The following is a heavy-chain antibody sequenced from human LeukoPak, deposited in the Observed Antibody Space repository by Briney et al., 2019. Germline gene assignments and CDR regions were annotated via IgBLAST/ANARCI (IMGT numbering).Heavy chain of an antibody. V-gene: IGHV4-34*01. CDR1: GGSFSGYY. CDR2: INHSGST. D-gene: IGHD3-22*01. J-gene: IGHJ5*02. CDR3: ARGVPDYYDSSGYYYVRWFDP. Sequence: SETLSLTCAVYGGSFSGYYWSWIRQPPGKGLEWIGEINHSGSTNYNPSLKSRVTISVDTSKNQFSLKLSSVTAADTAVYYCARGVPDYYDSSGYYYVRWFDPWGQGTLVTVSS.